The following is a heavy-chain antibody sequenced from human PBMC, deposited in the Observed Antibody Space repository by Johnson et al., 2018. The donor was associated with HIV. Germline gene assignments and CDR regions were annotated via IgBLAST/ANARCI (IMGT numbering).Heavy chain of an antibody. CDR1: GFTFDDYA. D-gene: IGHD5-24*01. V-gene: IGHV3-9*01. Sequence: EVQLVESGGGLVQPGRSLRLSCAASGFTFDDYAMHWVRQAPGKGLEWVSGISWNSGSIGYADSVKGRFTISRDNAKNSLYLQMNSLRAEDTALYYCAKDRSRLHDAFDIWGQGTMVTVSS. J-gene: IGHJ3*02. CDR3: AKDRSRLHDAFDI. CDR2: ISWNSGSI.